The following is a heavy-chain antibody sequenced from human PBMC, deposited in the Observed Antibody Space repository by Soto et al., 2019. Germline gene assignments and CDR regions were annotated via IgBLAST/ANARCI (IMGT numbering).Heavy chain of an antibody. V-gene: IGHV1-18*01. CDR3: ARDDKNWFDP. J-gene: IGHJ5*02. CDR1: GYTFSTYV. Sequence: QVQLVQSGTEVKKPGASVNVSCKASGYTFSTYVISWLRQAPGQGPEWMGWVNGYNGYTKYAEKFQGRVTMTTDTSTRTAYMELSSLRSDDTAVYYCARDDKNWFDPWGQGTLVSVSS. CDR2: VNGYNGYT.